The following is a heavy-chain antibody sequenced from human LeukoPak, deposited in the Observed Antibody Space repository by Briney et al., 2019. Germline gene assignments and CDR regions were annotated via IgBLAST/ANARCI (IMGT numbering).Heavy chain of an antibody. J-gene: IGHJ4*02. Sequence: ASVKVSCKASGGTFSSYAISWVRQAPGQGLEWMGGIIPIFGTANYAQKFQGRVTITTDESTSTAYMELSSLRAEDTAVYYCAKGGWQLVLYYFDYWGQGTLVTVSS. D-gene: IGHD6-6*01. V-gene: IGHV1-69*05. CDR1: GGTFSSYA. CDR2: IIPIFGTA. CDR3: AKGGWQLVLYYFDY.